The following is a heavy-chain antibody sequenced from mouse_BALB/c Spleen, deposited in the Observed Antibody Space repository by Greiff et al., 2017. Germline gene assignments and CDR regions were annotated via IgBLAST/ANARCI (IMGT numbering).Heavy chain of an antibody. CDR3: ARHYDYDSAMDY. V-gene: IGHV1-80*01. Sequence: QVHVKQSGAELVRPGSSVKISCKASGYAFSSYWMNWVKQRPGQGLEWIGQIYPGDGDTNYNGKFKGKATLTADKSSSTAYMQLSSLTSEDSAVYFCARHYDYDSAMDYWGQGTSVTVSS. CDR2: IYPGDGDT. J-gene: IGHJ4*01. CDR1: GYAFSSYW. D-gene: IGHD2-4*01.